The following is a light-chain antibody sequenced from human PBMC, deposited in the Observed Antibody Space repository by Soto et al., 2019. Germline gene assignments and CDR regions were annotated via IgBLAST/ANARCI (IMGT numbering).Light chain of an antibody. Sequence: EIVMTQSPATLSVSPGERATLSCRASQSVGSNLAWYQQKPGQAPRLLSYGASTRATGIPARFSGSGSGTEFTLTISSLQSEDFAIYFCQQYNNWPPDRTFGQGT. CDR1: QSVGSN. CDR3: QQYNNWPPDRT. V-gene: IGKV3-15*01. CDR2: GAS. J-gene: IGKJ1*01.